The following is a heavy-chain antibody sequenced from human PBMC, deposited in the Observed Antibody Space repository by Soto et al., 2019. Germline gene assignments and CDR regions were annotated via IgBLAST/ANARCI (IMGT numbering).Heavy chain of an antibody. CDR2: IIPILGIA. CDR1: GGTFSSYT. J-gene: IGHJ5*02. D-gene: IGHD2-2*01. V-gene: IGHV1-69*02. CDR3: ARAGPAASFDWFDP. Sequence: QVQLVQSGAEVKKPGSSVKVSCKASGGTFSSYTISWVRQAPGQGLEWMGRIIPILGIANYAQKFQGRVTITADKSTSTAYMELSRLRSEDTAVYYCARAGPAASFDWFDPWGQGTLVTVSS.